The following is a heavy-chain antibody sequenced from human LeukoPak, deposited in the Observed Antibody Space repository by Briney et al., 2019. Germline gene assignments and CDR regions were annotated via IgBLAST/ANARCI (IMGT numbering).Heavy chain of an antibody. D-gene: IGHD5-18*01. CDR3: ARDCDTDMLTDAFDI. CDR2: INPNSGAT. Sequence: ASVKVSCKASGYIFTGHFMHWVRQAPGRGLEWMGWINPNSGATNYAQKFQGRVTMTRDTSISTAYMELSWLRSDDTAVYYCARDCDTDMLTDAFDIWGQGTMVTVSS. CDR1: GYIFTGHF. J-gene: IGHJ3*02. V-gene: IGHV1-2*02.